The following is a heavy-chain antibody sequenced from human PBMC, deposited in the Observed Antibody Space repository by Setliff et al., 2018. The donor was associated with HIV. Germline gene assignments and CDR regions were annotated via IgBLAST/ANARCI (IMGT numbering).Heavy chain of an antibody. V-gene: IGHV3-23*01. CDR1: GFTFRNYA. CDR2: ITDSGGDT. J-gene: IGHJ4*02. CDR3: AKGSRWSRPYYFDY. D-gene: IGHD6-13*01. Sequence: GGSLRLSCAASGFTFRNYAMGWVRQAPGKGLDWVSAITDSGGDTYYADSVKGRFTISRDNSKNTLYLQMDSLRAEDTAVYYCAKGSRWSRPYYFDYWGQGALVTVSS.